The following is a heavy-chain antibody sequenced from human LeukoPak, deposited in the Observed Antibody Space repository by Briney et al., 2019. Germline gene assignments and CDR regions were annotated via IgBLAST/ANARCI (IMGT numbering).Heavy chain of an antibody. J-gene: IGHJ4*02. CDR3: ARIAVAEDYYFDY. V-gene: IGHV4-39*01. Sequence: PSETLSLTCTVSGGSISSNSYYWGWIRQPPGKGLEWIGSIYDSGSTYYNPSLKSRVTISVDTSKNQFSLNLRSVTAADTAVYYCARIAVAEDYYFDYWGLGTLVTVSS. CDR1: GGSISSNSYY. D-gene: IGHD6-19*01. CDR2: IYDSGST.